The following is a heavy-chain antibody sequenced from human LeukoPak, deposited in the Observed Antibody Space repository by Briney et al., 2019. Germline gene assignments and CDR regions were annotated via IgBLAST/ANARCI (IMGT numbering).Heavy chain of an antibody. V-gene: IGHV4-4*07. D-gene: IGHD3-3*01. CDR1: GGSISSYY. Sequence: SETLSLTCTVSGGSISSYYWSWIRQPAGKGLQWIGRIYSSGSTNYSPSLKSRVTMSVDTSKNQFSLRLTSVTAADTAVYYCARDLGFWSGPDYWGQGTLVTDPS. J-gene: IGHJ4*02. CDR2: IYSSGST. CDR3: ARDLGFWSGPDY.